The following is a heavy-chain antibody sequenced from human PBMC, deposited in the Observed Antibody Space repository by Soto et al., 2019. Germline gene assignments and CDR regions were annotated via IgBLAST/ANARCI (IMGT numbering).Heavy chain of an antibody. CDR2: INAGNGNT. V-gene: IGHV1-3*01. CDR1: GYTFTSYA. J-gene: IGHJ5*02. CDR3: ARDSSSWYFWFDP. Sequence: ASVKVSCKASGYTFTSYAMHWVRQAPGQRLEWMGWINAGNGNTKYSQKFQGRVTITRDTSASTAYMELSSLRSEDTAVYYCARDSSSWYFWFDPWGQGTLVTVSS. D-gene: IGHD6-13*01.